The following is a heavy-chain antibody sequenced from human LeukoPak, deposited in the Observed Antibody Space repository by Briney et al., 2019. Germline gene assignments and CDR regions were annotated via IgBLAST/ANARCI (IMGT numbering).Heavy chain of an antibody. CDR2: ISDSDSTI. CDR1: GFTFSAYY. Sequence: GGSLRLSCAASGFTFSAYYMSWIRQAPGKGLEWLSYISDSDSTIYYADSVKGRFTISRDNAKNSLYLQMHSLRVEDTSLYYCARGALAGSWSDFQAFYFWGPGTMVTVSS. J-gene: IGHJ3*01. CDR3: ARGALAGSWSDFQAFYF. D-gene: IGHD6-19*01. V-gene: IGHV3-11*01.